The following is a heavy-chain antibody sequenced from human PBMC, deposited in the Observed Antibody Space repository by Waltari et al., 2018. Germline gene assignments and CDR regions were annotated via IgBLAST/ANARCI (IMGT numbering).Heavy chain of an antibody. CDR2: IIPIFGTA. D-gene: IGHD2-2*01. CDR3: AREGVVPAARSHDAFDI. J-gene: IGHJ3*02. V-gene: IGHV1-69*01. CDR1: GGTFSSYA. Sequence: QVQLVQSGAEVKKPGSSVKVSCKASGGTFSSYAISWVRQAPGQGLEWMGGIIPIFGTANYAQKFQGSVTITADESTSTAYMELSSLRSEDTAVYYCAREGVVPAARSHDAFDIWGQGTMVTVSS.